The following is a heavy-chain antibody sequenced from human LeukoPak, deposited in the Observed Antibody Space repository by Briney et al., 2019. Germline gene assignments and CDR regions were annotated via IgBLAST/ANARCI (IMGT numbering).Heavy chain of an antibody. Sequence: GGSLTLSCQASGFTFYMYAMSWFRQAPGKGLEWVASMCGTAGCTFYPDSVKGRFTISRDNSKNVLYLRMNSLTAEDTAIYYCAKDRPNFHENSGHYYRRDGDSWGQGTRVTVSS. CDR2: MCGTAGCT. V-gene: IGHV3-23*01. CDR3: AKDRPNFHENSGHYYRRDGDS. D-gene: IGHD3-22*01. CDR1: GFTFYMYA. J-gene: IGHJ5*01.